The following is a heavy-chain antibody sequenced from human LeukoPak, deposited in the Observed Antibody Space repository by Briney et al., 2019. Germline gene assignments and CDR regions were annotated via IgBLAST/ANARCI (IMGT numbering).Heavy chain of an antibody. CDR2: IIPILGIA. D-gene: IGHD3-10*01. CDR1: GGTFSIYT. J-gene: IGHJ5*02. Sequence: SVKVSFKASGGTFSIYTISWVRQAPGQGLEWMGRIIPILGIANYAQKFQGRVTITADKSTSTAYMELSSLRSEDTAVCYCARVTGFEELFPYNWFDPWGQGTLVTVSS. CDR3: ARVTGFEELFPYNWFDP. V-gene: IGHV1-69*02.